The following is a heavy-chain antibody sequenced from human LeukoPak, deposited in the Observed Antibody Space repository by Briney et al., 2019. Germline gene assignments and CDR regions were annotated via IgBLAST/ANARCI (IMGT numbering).Heavy chain of an antibody. D-gene: IGHD1/OR15-1a*01. V-gene: IGHV4-61*05. Sequence: PSETLSLTCTVSGGSISSSSYYWSWIRQPPGKGLEWIGNVYYSGSTNYNPSLKSRVTMSVDTSKNQFSLKLSSVTAADTAVYYCARKPIINNAWYYFDYWGQGTLVTVSS. J-gene: IGHJ4*02. CDR3: ARKPIINNAWYYFDY. CDR2: VYYSGST. CDR1: GGSISSSSYY.